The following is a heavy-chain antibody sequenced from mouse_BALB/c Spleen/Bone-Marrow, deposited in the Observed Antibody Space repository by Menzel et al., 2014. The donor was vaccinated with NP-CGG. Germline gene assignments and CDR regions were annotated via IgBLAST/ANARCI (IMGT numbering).Heavy chain of an antibody. D-gene: IGHD3-2*01. V-gene: IGHV3-6*02. CDR3: ARGDSSGYDYAMDY. Sequence: EVRLQQSGPGLVTPSQSLSLTCSVTGYSITSGYYWNWIRQFPGNKLEWMGYISYDGSNNYNPSLKNRISITRDTSKNQFFLKLNSVTTEDTATYYCARGDSSGYDYAMDYWGQGTSVAVSS. CDR2: ISYDGSN. CDR1: GYSITSGYY. J-gene: IGHJ4*01.